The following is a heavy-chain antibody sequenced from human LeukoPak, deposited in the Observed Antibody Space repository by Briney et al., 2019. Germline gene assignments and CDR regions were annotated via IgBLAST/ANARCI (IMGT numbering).Heavy chain of an antibody. V-gene: IGHV4-61*02. J-gene: IGHJ4*02. CDR1: GGSISSGSYY. Sequence: PSQTLSHTCTVSGGSISSGSYYWSWIRQPAGKGLEWIGRIYTSGSTNYNPSLKSRVTISVDTSKNQFSLKLSSVTAADTAVYYCARGGRYYDSSGYYSIDYWGQGTLVTVSS. CDR3: ARGGRYYDSSGYYSIDY. D-gene: IGHD3-22*01. CDR2: IYTSGST.